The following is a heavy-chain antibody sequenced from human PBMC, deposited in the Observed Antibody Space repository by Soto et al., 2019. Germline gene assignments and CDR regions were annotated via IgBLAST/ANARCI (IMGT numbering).Heavy chain of an antibody. CDR1: GFTFSDGW. CDR3: TTTGGHLHSDPFDY. D-gene: IGHD2-8*02. CDR2: IKSKMSGGTA. J-gene: IGHJ4*02. V-gene: IGHV3-15*07. Sequence: EVQLVESGGGLVKPGGSLRLSCAASGFTFSDGWMNWVRQAPGKGLEWVGRIKSKMSGGTADYVAPVIGRFTISRDDSKNTVYLQMNSLKIEDTAVYYCTTTGGHLHSDPFDYWGQGALVTVSS.